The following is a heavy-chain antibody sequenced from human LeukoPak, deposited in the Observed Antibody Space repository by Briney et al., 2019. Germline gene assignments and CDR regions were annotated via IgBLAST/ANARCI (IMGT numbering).Heavy chain of an antibody. D-gene: IGHD3-10*01. J-gene: IGHJ4*02. CDR1: GDSVSSNSHY. CDR3: ARQDSFYYGSGRPGY. V-gene: IGHV4-39*01. CDR2: IYYGANT. Sequence: PSETLSLTCNVSGDSVSSNSHYSGWIRQPPGEGLEWIVSIYYGANTYYNPSVKSRVTISVDTSKNQFSLNMSSVTAADTAVYYCARQDSFYYGSGRPGYWGQGTQVTVSS.